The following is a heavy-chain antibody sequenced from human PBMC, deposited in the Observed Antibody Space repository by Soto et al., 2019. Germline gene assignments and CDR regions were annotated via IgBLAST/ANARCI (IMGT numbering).Heavy chain of an antibody. CDR1: GGTFSSYA. D-gene: IGHD2-15*01. CDR3: ASSPRGGGSCRFDY. Sequence: QVQLVQSGAEVKKPGSSVKVSCKASGGTFSSYAISWVRQAPGQGLEWMGGIIPIFGTANYAQKFQGRVTSTADESTRTAYMEMRSLRSEDTAVYYCASSPRGGGSCRFDYWGQGTLVTVSS. J-gene: IGHJ4*02. V-gene: IGHV1-69*01. CDR2: IIPIFGTA.